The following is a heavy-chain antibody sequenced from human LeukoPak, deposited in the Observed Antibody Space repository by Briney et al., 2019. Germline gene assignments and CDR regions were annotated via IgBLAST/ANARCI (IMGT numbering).Heavy chain of an antibody. D-gene: IGHD3-22*01. CDR2: IKQDGSEK. J-gene: IGHJ4*02. V-gene: IGHV3-7*01. CDR3: ARTTNYYDTSGYTYYFDY. CDR1: GFTFSSYW. Sequence: GGSLRLSCAASGFTFSSYWMSWVRQAPGKGLEWVANIKQDGSEKYYVDSVKGRFTISRDNAKNSLYLQMNSLRAEDTAVYSCARTTNYYDTSGYTYYFDYWGQGTLVTVSS.